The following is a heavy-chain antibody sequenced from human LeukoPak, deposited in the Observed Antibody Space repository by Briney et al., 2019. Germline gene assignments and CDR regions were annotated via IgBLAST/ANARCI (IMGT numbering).Heavy chain of an antibody. CDR2: ISTSSSYI. CDR1: GFTFSSYS. D-gene: IGHD3-3*01. V-gene: IGHV3-21*01. Sequence: GGSLRLSCAVSGFTFSSYSMNWVRQAPGKGREWVSSISTSSSYIYYADSVKGRFTISRDNAKNSLYLQMNSLRAEDTAVYYCARDRNYDFWSGNSDYYYYYMDVWGKGTTVTVSS. CDR3: ARDRNYDFWSGNSDYYYYYMDV. J-gene: IGHJ6*03.